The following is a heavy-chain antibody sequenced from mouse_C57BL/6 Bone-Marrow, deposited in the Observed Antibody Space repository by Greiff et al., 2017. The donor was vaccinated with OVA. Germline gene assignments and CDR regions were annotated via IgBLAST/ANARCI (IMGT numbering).Heavy chain of an antibody. CDR3: ARRRRDYYAMDY. V-gene: IGHV5-16*01. J-gene: IGHJ4*01. Sequence: EVHLVESEGGLVQPGSSMKLSCTASGFTFSDYYMSWVRPVPEKGLEWVANINYDGSSTYYLDSLKSRFIISRDNAKNILYLQMSSLKSEDTATYYCARRRRDYYAMDYWGQGTSVTVSS. CDR2: INYDGSST. CDR1: GFTFSDYY.